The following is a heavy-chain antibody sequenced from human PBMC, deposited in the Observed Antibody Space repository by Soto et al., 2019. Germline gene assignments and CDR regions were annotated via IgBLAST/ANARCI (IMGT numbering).Heavy chain of an antibody. V-gene: IGHV3-15*01. J-gene: IGHJ4*02. Sequence: GGSLRLSCAACGFNFRNAWMSWVRQAPGKGLEWVGRIKSKTDGGTTDHGAPVKGRFTISRDDSTNTLYLHMSSLKTEDTAVYYSLYYYDSSGFQVDYWGQGTPVTVSS. D-gene: IGHD3-22*01. CDR3: LYYYDSSGFQVDY. CDR2: IKSKTDGGTT. CDR1: GFNFRNAW.